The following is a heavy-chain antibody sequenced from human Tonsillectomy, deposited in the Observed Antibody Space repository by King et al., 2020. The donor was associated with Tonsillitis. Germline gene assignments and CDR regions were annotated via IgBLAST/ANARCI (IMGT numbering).Heavy chain of an antibody. D-gene: IGHD2-15*01. CDR2: IYYTGGT. V-gene: IGHV4-39*01. Sequence: GPGRVRPSGTLSLTCTVSGGSISSSSYYWGWIRQPPGKGLAWIGSIYYTGGTYYNPSLRGRVAISVDTSKNQFSLKLSSVAAADTAVYYWARHRYCSAGTCYSAYFDYWGQGTLVTVSS. CDR1: GGSISSSSYY. J-gene: IGHJ4*02. CDR3: ARHRYCSAGTCYSAYFDY.